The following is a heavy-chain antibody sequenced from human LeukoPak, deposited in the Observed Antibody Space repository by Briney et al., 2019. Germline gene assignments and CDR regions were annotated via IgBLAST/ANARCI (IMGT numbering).Heavy chain of an antibody. V-gene: IGHV4-59*08. CDR1: GGSISSYY. D-gene: IGHD3-22*01. Sequence: ASETLSLTCTVSGGSISSYYWSWIRQPPGKGLEWIGYIYYSGSTNYNPSLKSRVTISVDTSKNQFSLKLSSVTAADTAVYYCARRSYYYDSSGYYYAGAFDIWGQGTMVTVSS. CDR3: ARRSYYYDSSGYYYAGAFDI. J-gene: IGHJ3*02. CDR2: IYYSGST.